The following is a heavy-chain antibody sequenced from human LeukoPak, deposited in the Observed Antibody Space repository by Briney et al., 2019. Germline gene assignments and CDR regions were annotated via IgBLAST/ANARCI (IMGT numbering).Heavy chain of an antibody. J-gene: IGHJ4*02. D-gene: IGHD6-19*01. CDR3: AKIFRGTAVAGTSVY. CDR2: INTDGSST. Sequence: GGSLRLSCAASGFTFSSYWMHWVRQVPGKGLVWVSRINTDGSSTNYADSVKGRFTISRDNSKNTLYLQMNSLRAEDTAVYYCAKIFRGTAVAGTSVYWGQGTLVTVSS. CDR1: GFTFSSYW. V-gene: IGHV3-74*01.